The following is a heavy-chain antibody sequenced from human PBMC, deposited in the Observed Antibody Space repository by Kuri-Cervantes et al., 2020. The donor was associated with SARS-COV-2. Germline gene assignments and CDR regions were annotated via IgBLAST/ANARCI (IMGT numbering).Heavy chain of an antibody. CDR3: ARVRNDYYYYYMDV. Sequence: LSLTCAASGFTFSSYSMNWVRQAPGKGLEWVSYISSSSSTIYYADSVKGRFTISRDNAKNSLYLQMNSLRAEDTAVYYCARVRNDYYYYYMDVWGKGTTVTVSS. J-gene: IGHJ6*03. CDR2: ISSSSSTI. V-gene: IGHV3-48*01. CDR1: GFTFSSYS.